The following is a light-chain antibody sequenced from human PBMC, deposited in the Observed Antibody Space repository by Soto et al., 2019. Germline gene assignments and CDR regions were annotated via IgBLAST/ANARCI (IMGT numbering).Light chain of an antibody. V-gene: IGKV1-27*01. J-gene: IGKJ4*01. Sequence: DIQMTQSPSSLSASVGDRVTITCRASQDISNYLAWYQQRPGKVPKLLIYAASTLQSGVPSRFSGSGSGTDFTLTISRLQPEDVATYYCQKYDIAPRTFGGGTKVEIK. CDR1: QDISNY. CDR3: QKYDIAPRT. CDR2: AAS.